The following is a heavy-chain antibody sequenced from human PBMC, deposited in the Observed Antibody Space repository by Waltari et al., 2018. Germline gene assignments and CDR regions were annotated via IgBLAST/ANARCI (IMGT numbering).Heavy chain of an antibody. V-gene: IGHV4-4*07. Sequence: QVQLQESGPGLVKPSETLSLTCTVSGGSIRDYYWSLIRQPAGKGLEWIGRIYISGSTNYNPSLKSRVTVSVDTSKNQFSLKLSSVTAADTAVYYCARERFITGKTNAFDIWGQGTMVTVSS. D-gene: IGHD1-20*01. CDR2: IYISGST. J-gene: IGHJ3*02. CDR3: ARERFITGKTNAFDI. CDR1: GGSIRDYY.